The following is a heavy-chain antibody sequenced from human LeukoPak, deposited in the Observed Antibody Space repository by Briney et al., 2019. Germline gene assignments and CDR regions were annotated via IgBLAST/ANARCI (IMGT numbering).Heavy chain of an antibody. CDR3: ATPMVRGVNMKHFDY. D-gene: IGHD3-10*01. CDR1: GFTFSSYA. Sequence: PGGSLRLSCAASGFTFSSYAMNWVRQAPGKGLEWVSAIRGSGGSTYYADSVKGRFTISRDNSKNTLYLQMNSLRAEDTAVYYCATPMVRGVNMKHFDYWGQGTLVTVSS. V-gene: IGHV3-23*01. CDR2: IRGSGGST. J-gene: IGHJ4*02.